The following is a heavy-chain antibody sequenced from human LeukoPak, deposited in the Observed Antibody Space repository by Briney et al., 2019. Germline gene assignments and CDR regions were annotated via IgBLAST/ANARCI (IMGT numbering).Heavy chain of an antibody. D-gene: IGHD1-14*01. V-gene: IGHV3-21*01. CDR2: ISGTSSYI. CDR3: ARDQPTIDY. CDR1: GFTFSGYW. Sequence: GGSLRLSCAASGFTFSGYWMHWVRQAPGKGLEWVSSISGTSSYIYFADSVKGRFTISRDNAKNSLYLQINSLRAEDTAVYYCARDQPTIDYWGQGTLVTVSS. J-gene: IGHJ4*02.